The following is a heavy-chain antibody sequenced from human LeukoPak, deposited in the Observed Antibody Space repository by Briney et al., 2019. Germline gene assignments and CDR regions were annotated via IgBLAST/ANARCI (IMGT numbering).Heavy chain of an antibody. J-gene: IGHJ4*02. V-gene: IGHV3-30*02. CDR3: AKEQNDFWSGYYIDY. CDR2: IRYDGSNK. D-gene: IGHD3-3*01. CDR1: GFTFSSYG. Sequence: GGSLRLSCAASGFTFSSYGMHWVRQAPGKGLEWVAFIRYDGSNKYYADSVKGRFTISRDNSKNTLYLQMNSLRAEDTAVYYCAKEQNDFWSGYYIDYWGQGTLVTVSS.